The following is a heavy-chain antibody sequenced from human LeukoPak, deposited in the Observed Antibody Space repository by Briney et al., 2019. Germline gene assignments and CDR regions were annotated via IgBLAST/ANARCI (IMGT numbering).Heavy chain of an antibody. Sequence: TLSLTCTVSGGSISTYYWSWIRQPPGKGLEWIGYIYYRGSTSYNPSLKSRVTILVDTSKNQFSLNLNSMTAADTAVYYCAKGGYTTGGYWYLDPWGRGTLVTVSS. CDR3: AKGGYTTGGYWYLDP. D-gene: IGHD4-17*01. V-gene: IGHV4-59*01. CDR1: GGSISTYY. J-gene: IGHJ2*01. CDR2: IYYRGST.